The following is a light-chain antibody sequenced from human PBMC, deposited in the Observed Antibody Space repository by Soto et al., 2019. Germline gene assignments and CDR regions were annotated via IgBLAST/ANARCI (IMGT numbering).Light chain of an antibody. CDR3: QQYYSYPRT. V-gene: IGKV1-8*01. CDR2: AAS. Sequence: AIRITQSPSSFSASTGDRGTITCRASQGISSYLAWYQQKPGKAPKLLIYAASTLQSGVPSRFSGSGSGTDFTLTISCLQSEDFATYYCQQYYSYPRTFGQGTKVDIK. J-gene: IGKJ1*01. CDR1: QGISSY.